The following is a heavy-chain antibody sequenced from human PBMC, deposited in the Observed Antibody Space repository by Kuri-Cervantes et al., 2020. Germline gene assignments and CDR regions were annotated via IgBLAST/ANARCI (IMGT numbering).Heavy chain of an antibody. Sequence: GGSLRLSCAASGFTFSSYAMHWVRQAPGKGLEWVAVISYDGSNKYYADSVKGRFTISRDNSKNTPYLQMNSLRAEDTAVYYCARDWGIAAEKGDYWGQGTLVTVSS. CDR1: GFTFSSYA. CDR3: ARDWGIAAEKGDY. D-gene: IGHD6-13*01. V-gene: IGHV3-30*04. J-gene: IGHJ4*02. CDR2: ISYDGSNK.